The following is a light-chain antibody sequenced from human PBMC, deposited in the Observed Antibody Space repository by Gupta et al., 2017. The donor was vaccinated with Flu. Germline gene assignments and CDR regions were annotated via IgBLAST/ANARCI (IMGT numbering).Light chain of an antibody. CDR2: LGS. CDR3: KPALQTLYN. CDR1: QSLLHSNGYNY. Sequence: DIVMTQSPLSLPVTPGEPASISCRSSQSLLHSNGYNYLDWYLQKPGQSPQLLIYLGSNRASGVPYRVSGRGSGTDFTLKISRVEAEDVWVYYCKPALQTLYNFGQGTKLEIK. V-gene: IGKV2-28*01. J-gene: IGKJ2*01.